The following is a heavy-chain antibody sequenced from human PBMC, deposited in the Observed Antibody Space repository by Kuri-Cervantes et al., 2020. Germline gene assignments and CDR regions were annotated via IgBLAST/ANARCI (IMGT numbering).Heavy chain of an antibody. CDR1: GGSISSGGYS. J-gene: IGHJ4*02. Sequence: SETMSLTWAVSGGSISSGGYSWSWIRQPPGKGLEWIGYIYHSGSTYYNPSLKSRVTISVDRSKNQFSLKLSSVTAADTAVYYCARVNPYCGGDCWGYFDYWGQGTLVTVSS. CDR3: ARVNPYCGGDCWGYFDY. D-gene: IGHD2-21*02. V-gene: IGHV4-30-2*01. CDR2: IYHSGST.